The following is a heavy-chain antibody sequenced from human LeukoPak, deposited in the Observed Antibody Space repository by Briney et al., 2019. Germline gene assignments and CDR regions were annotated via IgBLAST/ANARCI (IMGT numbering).Heavy chain of an antibody. Sequence: PSETLSLTCTVSGGSISTSNYYWGWIRQPPGTGLEWIGNIFYSGSTYYNPSLKSRVTISVDTSKNQFSLKLSSVTAADTAVYYCASTVGFYPYYDILTGYSSSWFDPWGQGTLVTVSS. CDR3: ASTVGFYPYYDILTGYSSSWFDP. D-gene: IGHD3-9*01. CDR2: IFYSGST. V-gene: IGHV4-39*07. J-gene: IGHJ5*02. CDR1: GGSISTSNYY.